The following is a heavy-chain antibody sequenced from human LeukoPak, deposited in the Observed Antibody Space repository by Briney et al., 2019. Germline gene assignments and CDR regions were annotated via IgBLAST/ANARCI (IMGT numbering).Heavy chain of an antibody. V-gene: IGHV5-51*01. CDR2: IYPGDSDT. D-gene: IGHD2-2*01. Sequence: GESLKISCKGSGYSFTSYWIGWVRQMPGKGLEWMGIIYPGDSDTRYSPSFQGQVTISADKSISTAYLQWSSLRASDTAIYYCARQGQEGPAASPYYYYSMDVWGQGTTVTVSS. CDR3: ARQGQEGPAASPYYYYSMDV. CDR1: GYSFTSYW. J-gene: IGHJ6*02.